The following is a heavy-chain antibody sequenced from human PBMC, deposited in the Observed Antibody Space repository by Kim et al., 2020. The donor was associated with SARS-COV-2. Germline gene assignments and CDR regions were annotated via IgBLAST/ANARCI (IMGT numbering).Heavy chain of an antibody. Sequence: SETLSLTCAVYGGSFSGYYWSWIRQPPGNGLEWNGEINHSGSTNYNPSLKSRVTISVDTSKNQFSLKLSSVTAADTAVYYCARGTRKWLVRGPYYYYMDVWGKGTTVTVSS. CDR2: INHSGST. CDR1: GGSFSGYY. J-gene: IGHJ6*03. CDR3: ARGTRKWLVRGPYYYYMDV. V-gene: IGHV4-34*01. D-gene: IGHD6-19*01.